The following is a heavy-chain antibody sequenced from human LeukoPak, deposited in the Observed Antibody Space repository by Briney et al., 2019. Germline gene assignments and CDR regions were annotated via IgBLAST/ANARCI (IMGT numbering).Heavy chain of an antibody. CDR2: IIPIFGTA. CDR1: GYTFTSYG. D-gene: IGHD6-19*01. V-gene: IGHV1-69*13. CDR3: ARDPSDVAADDY. Sequence: VKVSCKASGYTFTSYGISWVRQAPGQGLEWMGGIIPIFGTANYAQKFQGRVTITADESTSTAYMELSSLRSEDTAVYYCARDPSDVAADDYWGQGTLVTVSS. J-gene: IGHJ4*02.